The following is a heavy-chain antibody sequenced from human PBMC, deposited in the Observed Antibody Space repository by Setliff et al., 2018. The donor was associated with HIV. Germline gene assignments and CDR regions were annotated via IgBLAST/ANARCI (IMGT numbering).Heavy chain of an antibody. CDR3: ARHSGLGGYYSPFDY. Sequence: SETLSLTCTVSGGSISGSDYYWAWIRQPPGKGLEWIGSIYYSGTTYYNPSLKSRVTISVDTSKNQFSLKLSSVTAADTTVYYCARHSGLGGYYSPFDYWGQGTLVTVSS. J-gene: IGHJ4*02. CDR1: GGSISGSDYY. CDR2: IYYSGTT. D-gene: IGHD3-22*01. V-gene: IGHV4-39*01.